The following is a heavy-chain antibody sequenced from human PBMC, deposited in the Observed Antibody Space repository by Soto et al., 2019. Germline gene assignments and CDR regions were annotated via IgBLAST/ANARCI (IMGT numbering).Heavy chain of an antibody. J-gene: IGHJ6*02. D-gene: IGHD3-10*01. CDR2: IRSKANSYAT. Sequence: EVQLVESGGGLVQPGGSLKLSCAASGFIFSGSAMHWVRQASGKGLEWVGRIRSKANSYATAYAASVKGRFTISRDDSNKKAYLQMNSLKTEDTAVYDCTTEGVWFGPYGMDVWGQGTTVTVSS. CDR3: TTEGVWFGPYGMDV. CDR1: GFIFSGSA. V-gene: IGHV3-73*01.